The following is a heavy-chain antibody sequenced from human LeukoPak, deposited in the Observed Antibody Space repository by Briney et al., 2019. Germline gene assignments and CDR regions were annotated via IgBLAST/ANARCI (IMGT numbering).Heavy chain of an antibody. Sequence: ASEKVSCKASGGTFSSYAISWVRQAPGQGLEWMGGIIPIFGTANYAQKFQGRVTITADESTSTAYMELSSLRSEDTAVYYCAREGGYDILTGYWGAFDIWGEGTMVTVSS. D-gene: IGHD3-9*01. CDR3: AREGGYDILTGYWGAFDI. J-gene: IGHJ3*02. V-gene: IGHV1-69*13. CDR2: IIPIFGTA. CDR1: GGTFSSYA.